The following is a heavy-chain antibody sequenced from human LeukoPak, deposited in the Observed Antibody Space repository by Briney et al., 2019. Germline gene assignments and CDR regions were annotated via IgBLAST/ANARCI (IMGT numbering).Heavy chain of an antibody. CDR2: IYYSGST. D-gene: IGHD4-17*01. CDR3: ARGFSDYGDYRRKFPPDY. Sequence: SETLSLTCTVSGGSISSYYWSWIRQPPGKGLEWIGYIYYSGSTNYNPSLKSRVTISVDTSKNQFSLKLSSVPAADTAVYYCARGFSDYGDYRRKFPPDYWGQGTLVTVSS. CDR1: GGSISSYY. J-gene: IGHJ4*02. V-gene: IGHV4-59*01.